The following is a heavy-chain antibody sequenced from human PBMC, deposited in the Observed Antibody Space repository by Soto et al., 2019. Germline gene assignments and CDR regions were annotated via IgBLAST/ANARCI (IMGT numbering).Heavy chain of an antibody. Sequence: GGSLRLSCAASGFTFSSYAMSWVRQAPGKGLEWVSAISGSGGSTYYADSVKGRFTISRDNSKNTLYLQMNSLRAEDTAVYYCAKDRAGVVKGDWFDPWGQGTLVTVSS. CDR3: AKDRAGVVKGDWFDP. V-gene: IGHV3-23*01. J-gene: IGHJ5*02. CDR2: ISGSGGST. D-gene: IGHD3-3*01. CDR1: GFTFSSYA.